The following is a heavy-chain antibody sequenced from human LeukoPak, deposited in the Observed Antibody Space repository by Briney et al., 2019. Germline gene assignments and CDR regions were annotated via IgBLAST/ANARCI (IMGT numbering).Heavy chain of an antibody. D-gene: IGHD3-3*01. CDR2: ISGSGGST. V-gene: IGHV3-23*01. Sequence: GGSLRLSCAASGFTFSSYAMSWVRQAPGKGLEWVSAISGSGGSTYYADSVKGRFTISRDNSKNTLYLQMNSLRAEDTAVYYCAKGIPPHYDFWSGYTTVPDAFDIWGQGTMVTVSS. CDR3: AKGIPPHYDFWSGYTTVPDAFDI. J-gene: IGHJ3*02. CDR1: GFTFSSYA.